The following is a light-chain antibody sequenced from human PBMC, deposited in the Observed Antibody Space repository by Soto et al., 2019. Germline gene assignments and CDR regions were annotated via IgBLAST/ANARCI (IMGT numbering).Light chain of an antibody. V-gene: IGLV1-40*01. CDR2: GNT. Sequence: QSVLTQPPSVSGAPGQRVTISCTGSSSNIGAGYEVHWYQHLPGKAPKLLIYGNTNRPSGVPDRFSGSKSGTSATLGITGFQTGDEADYYCGSWDSSLSAYVFGTGTKVTVL. CDR1: SSNIGAGYE. J-gene: IGLJ1*01. CDR3: GSWDSSLSAYV.